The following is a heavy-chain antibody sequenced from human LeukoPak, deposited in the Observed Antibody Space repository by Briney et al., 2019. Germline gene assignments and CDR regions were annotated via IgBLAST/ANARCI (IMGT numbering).Heavy chain of an antibody. V-gene: IGHV3-30*02. J-gene: IGHJ6*03. Sequence: PGESLRLSCAASGFMFTSYGMRWVRQAPGKGLEWVAFIRSDGSNTYYADSVKGRFTISRDSSKNTLYLQMNSLRAEDTAVYYCAKRGGIAAAYYYYYMDVWGKGTTVTVSS. CDR2: IRSDGSNT. CDR1: GFMFTSYG. CDR3: AKRGGIAAAYYYYYMDV. D-gene: IGHD6-13*01.